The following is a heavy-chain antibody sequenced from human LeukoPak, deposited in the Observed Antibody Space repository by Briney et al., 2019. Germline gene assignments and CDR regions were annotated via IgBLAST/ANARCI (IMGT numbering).Heavy chain of an antibody. Sequence: GGSLRLSCAASGFTFSNAWMSWVRQAPGKGLEWVGRIKSKTDGGTTDYAAPVKGRFTISRDDSKNTLYLQMNSLKTEDTAMYYCTTPYYYGSGSYYNVGYWGQGTLVTVSS. V-gene: IGHV3-15*01. CDR1: GFTFSNAW. D-gene: IGHD3-10*01. CDR3: TTPYYYGSGSYYNVGY. CDR2: IKSKTDGGTT. J-gene: IGHJ4*02.